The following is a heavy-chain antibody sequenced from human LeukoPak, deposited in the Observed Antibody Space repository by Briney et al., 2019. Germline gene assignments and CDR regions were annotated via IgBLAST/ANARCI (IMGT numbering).Heavy chain of an antibody. CDR2: ISASGGST. D-gene: IGHD3-3*01. CDR3: AKISLYDFWSGYYKPYWYFDL. Sequence: GGSLRLSCAASGFTFSSYAMSWVRQAPGKGLEWVSAISASGGSTNNADSVKGRFTISRDNSKSILYLQMNSLRAEDTAVYYCAKISLYDFWSGYYKPYWYFDLWGRGTLVTVSS. J-gene: IGHJ2*01. V-gene: IGHV3-23*01. CDR1: GFTFSSYA.